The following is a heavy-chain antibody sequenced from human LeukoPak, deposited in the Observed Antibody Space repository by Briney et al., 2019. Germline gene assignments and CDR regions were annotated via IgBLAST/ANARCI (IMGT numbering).Heavy chain of an antibody. J-gene: IGHJ6*03. D-gene: IGHD7-27*01. CDR3: ARFTLGYYYYYMDV. CDR1: GGSISSSSYY. V-gene: IGHV4-39*01. Sequence: SETLSLTCTASGGSISSSSYYWGWIRQPPGKGLEWIGSIYYSGSTYYNPSLKSRVTISVDTSKNQFSLKLSSVTAADTAVYYCARFTLGYYYYYMDVWGKGTTVTVSS. CDR2: IYYSGST.